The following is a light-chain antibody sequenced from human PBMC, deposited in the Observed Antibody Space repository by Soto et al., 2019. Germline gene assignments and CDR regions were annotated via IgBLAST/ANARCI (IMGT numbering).Light chain of an antibody. CDR1: SDVGAYRY. V-gene: IGLV2-14*01. CDR2: DVS. Sequence: QSALTQPASVSGSPGQSITISCTGSDVGAYRYVSWYQQHPGKAPRLMIYDVSNRPSGVSDRFSGSKSGNTASLTISGLQAEDEAYSFCSSYTGGNARVVFGGGTKLTVL. CDR3: SSYTGGNARVV. J-gene: IGLJ2*01.